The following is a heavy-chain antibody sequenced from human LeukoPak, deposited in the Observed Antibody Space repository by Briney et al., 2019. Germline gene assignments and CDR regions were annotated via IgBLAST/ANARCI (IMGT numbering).Heavy chain of an antibody. V-gene: IGHV1-18*01. CDR3: ARDGKIGIAAAGTSWFDP. J-gene: IGHJ5*02. Sequence: ASVKVSCKASGYTFTSYGISWVRQAPGQGLEWMGWISAYNGNTNYAQKLQGRVTMTTDTSTSTAYMELRSLRSDDTAVYYCARDGKIGIAAAGTSWFDPWGQGTLVTVSS. CDR2: ISAYNGNT. CDR1: GYTFTSYG. D-gene: IGHD6-13*01.